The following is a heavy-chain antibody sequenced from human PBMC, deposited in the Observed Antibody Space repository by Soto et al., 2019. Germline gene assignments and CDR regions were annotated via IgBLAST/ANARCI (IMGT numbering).Heavy chain of an antibody. V-gene: IGHV4-34*01. J-gene: IGHJ6*02. CDR1: RGSFSGFY. Sequence: QVQLQQRGAGLLKPSETLALTCGVYRGSFSGFYWTWIRQTPGKGLEWIGEINHSGSTNYNPSFKNRVTISVDRSTNYFSLNMTSVTAAHAAVYYCARGRGYVYGNNFYGMDVWGQGTTVTVSS. D-gene: IGHD5-18*01. CDR2: INHSGST. CDR3: ARGRGYVYGNNFYGMDV.